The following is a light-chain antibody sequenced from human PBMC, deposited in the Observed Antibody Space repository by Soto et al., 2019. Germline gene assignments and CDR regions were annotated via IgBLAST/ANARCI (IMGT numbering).Light chain of an antibody. CDR2: GVS. V-gene: IGKV3-20*01. Sequence: EIILTQSPGTLALSPGDGATLSCRASQTVNRNYLAWYHQRPGQPPRLLIYGVSNRASGVPDRFSGDGSGTEFTLTIGRLDPDDFGVYYCPQYIDSPRTFGQGTRVEVE. CDR3: PQYIDSPRT. CDR1: QTVNRNY. J-gene: IGKJ1*01.